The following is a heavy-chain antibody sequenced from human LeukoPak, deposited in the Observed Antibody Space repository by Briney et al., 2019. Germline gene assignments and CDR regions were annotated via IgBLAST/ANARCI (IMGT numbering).Heavy chain of an antibody. CDR3: ARDRKNSSGWYWYYYYMDV. V-gene: IGHV4-4*07. J-gene: IGHJ6*03. CDR2: IYTSGST. Sequence: SETLSLTCTVSGGSISSYYWSWIRQPAGKGLEWIGRIYTSGSTNYNPSLKSRVTISVDTSKNQFSLKLSSVTAADTAVYYCARDRKNSSGWYWYYYYMDVWGKGTTVTISS. CDR1: GGSISSYY. D-gene: IGHD6-19*01.